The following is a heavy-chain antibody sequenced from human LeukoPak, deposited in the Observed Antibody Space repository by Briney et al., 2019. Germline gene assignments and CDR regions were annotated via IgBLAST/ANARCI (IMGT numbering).Heavy chain of an antibody. V-gene: IGHV4-39*07. Sequence: SETLSLTCTVSGGSISSSSYYWGWIRQPPGKGLEWIGGIYYSGSTYYNPSLKSRVTISVDTSKNQFSLKLSSVTAADTAVYYCARQTGSGLFSLPGGQGTLVTVSS. J-gene: IGHJ4*02. CDR3: ARQTGSGLFSLP. CDR1: GGSISSSSYY. CDR2: IYYSGST. D-gene: IGHD3-10*01.